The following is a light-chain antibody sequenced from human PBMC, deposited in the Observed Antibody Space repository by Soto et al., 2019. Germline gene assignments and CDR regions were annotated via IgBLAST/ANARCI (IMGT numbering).Light chain of an antibody. J-gene: IGKJ1*01. CDR3: QQSYSTPPT. Sequence: DIQMTQSPSSLSASVGDRVTITCRANHSISSYLNWYQQKPGKAPKLLIYAASSWQSEVPSRFSGSGSGSDFTLTISSLQPEEFSTYYCQQSYSTPPTFGQGTKVEIK. V-gene: IGKV1-39*01. CDR2: AAS. CDR1: HSISSY.